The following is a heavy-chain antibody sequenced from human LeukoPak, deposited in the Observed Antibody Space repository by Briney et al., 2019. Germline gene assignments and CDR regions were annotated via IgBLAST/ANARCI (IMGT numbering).Heavy chain of an antibody. CDR1: GFTFSSYW. CDR2: IKQDGSEK. CDR3: ARDNGPPDTSGYAFDI. J-gene: IGHJ3*02. V-gene: IGHV3-7*01. D-gene: IGHD2-8*01. Sequence: GGSLRLSCAASGFTFSSYWMSWVRQAPGKGLEWVANIKQDGSEKYYVDSVKGRFTISRDNAKNSLYLQMNSLRAEDTAVYYCARDNGPPDTSGYAFDIWGQGTMVTVSS.